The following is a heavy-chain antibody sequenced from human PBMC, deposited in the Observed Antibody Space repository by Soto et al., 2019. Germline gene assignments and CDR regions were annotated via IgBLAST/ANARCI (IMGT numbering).Heavy chain of an antibody. V-gene: IGHV3-23*01. CDR2: ITGSGAGT. J-gene: IGHJ4*02. CDR1: GFTFSSYT. Sequence: GGSLRLSCAASGFTFSSYTMSWVRQAPGKGLEWVSTITGSGAGTYYADSVKGRFTISRDNSKNTLFLQMNSLRAEDTAVYYYAPQTFAYWGLGTLVTVSS. CDR3: APQTFAY.